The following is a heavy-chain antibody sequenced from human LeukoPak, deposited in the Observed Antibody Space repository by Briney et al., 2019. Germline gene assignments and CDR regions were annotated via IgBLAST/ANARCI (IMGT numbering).Heavy chain of an antibody. Sequence: TGGSLRLSCAASGFTVSSNYMSWVRQAPGKGLEWVSAISGSGGSTYYADSVKGRFTISRDNSKNTLYLQMNSLRAEDTAVYYCAKDGDYYDSSGYYYASFDYWGQGTLVTVSS. D-gene: IGHD3-22*01. V-gene: IGHV3-23*01. CDR1: GFTVSSNY. J-gene: IGHJ4*02. CDR2: ISGSGGST. CDR3: AKDGDYYDSSGYYYASFDY.